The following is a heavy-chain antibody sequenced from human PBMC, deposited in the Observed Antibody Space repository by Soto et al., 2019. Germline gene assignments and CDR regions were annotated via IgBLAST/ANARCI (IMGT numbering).Heavy chain of an antibody. D-gene: IGHD5-12*01. CDR3: ERAGGDPAHDGGYEASAPPDYYYGMDF. CDR1: GGSLSSSDW. V-gene: IGHV4-4*02. CDR2: LFHTGRA. J-gene: IGHJ6*02. Sequence: XETLSLSCAVSGGSLSSSDWWSWVRQPPGKGLEWIVELFHTGRANYNPSLRSRVAISVDKSKNQFSLRLSSVTATDTAVYYCERAGGDPAHDGGYEASAPPDYYYGMDFWGQGTMVTVSS.